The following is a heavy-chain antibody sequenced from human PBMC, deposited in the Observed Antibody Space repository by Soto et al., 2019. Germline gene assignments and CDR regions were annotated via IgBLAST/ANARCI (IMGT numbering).Heavy chain of an antibody. J-gene: IGHJ5*02. CDR2: IYPGDSDV. V-gene: IGHV5-51*01. CDR1: GYNFSNYL. Sequence: XESLRISCQTSGYNFSNYLIVWVRQLPGESLEWMGTIYPGDSDVRYSPSFQGLVTMSVDKSINTAYLQWGSLKASDTAMYYCARQQETGSYKWFDTWGRGTLVTVSS. CDR3: ARQQETGSYKWFDT. D-gene: IGHD3-10*01.